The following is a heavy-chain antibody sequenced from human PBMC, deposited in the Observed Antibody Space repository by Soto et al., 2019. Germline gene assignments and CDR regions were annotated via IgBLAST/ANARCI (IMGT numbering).Heavy chain of an antibody. J-gene: IGHJ4*02. Sequence: KRSETLSLTCTVSGGSVANSSYYWGWIRQSPGKGLEWIGSVYYRGRSYSKSSVESRVTISVDTSKNRFSLSLNSVTASETAVYFCVSQRTTVPTKAYFDYWGPGALVTVSS. V-gene: IGHV4-39*01. D-gene: IGHD4-17*01. CDR1: GGSVANSSYY. CDR3: VSQRTTVPTKAYFDY. CDR2: VYYRGRS.